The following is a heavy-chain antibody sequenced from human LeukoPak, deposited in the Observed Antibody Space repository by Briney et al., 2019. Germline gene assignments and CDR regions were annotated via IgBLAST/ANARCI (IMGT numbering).Heavy chain of an antibody. CDR2: IYYSGNA. D-gene: IGHD3-22*01. J-gene: IGHJ4*02. V-gene: IGHV4-31*03. CDR1: GGSIRSGGYH. Sequence: SETLSLTCIVSGGSIRSGGYHWSWIRQHPGKGLEWIGYIYYSGNAYYNPSLTSRVTISVDTSKNQFSLKLSSVTAADTAVYYCARAGYDSSGYSTYYFDYWGQGTLVTVSS. CDR3: ARAGYDSSGYSTYYFDY.